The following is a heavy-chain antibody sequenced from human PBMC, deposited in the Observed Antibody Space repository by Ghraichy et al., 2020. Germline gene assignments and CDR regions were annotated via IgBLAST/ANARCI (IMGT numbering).Heavy chain of an antibody. V-gene: IGHV1-69*13. CDR2: IIPIFGTA. D-gene: IGHD3-3*01. CDR1: GGTFSSYA. J-gene: IGHJ4*02. CDR3: ARDGGGDFWSGYQFDY. Sequence: SVKVSCKASGGTFSSYAISWVRQAPGQGLEWMGGIIPIFGTANYAQKFQGRVTITADESTSTAYMELSSLRSEDTAVYYCARDGGGDFWSGYQFDYWGQGTLVTVSS.